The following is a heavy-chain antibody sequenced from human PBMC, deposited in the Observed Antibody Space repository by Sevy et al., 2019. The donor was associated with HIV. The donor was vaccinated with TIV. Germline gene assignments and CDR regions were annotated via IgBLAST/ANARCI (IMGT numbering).Heavy chain of an antibody. J-gene: IGHJ4*02. D-gene: IGHD3-22*01. CDR1: GFTFSDYY. CDR3: ARGEYYDSSGYYPYFDY. Sequence: GGSLILSCAASGFTFSDYYMSWIRHAPGKGLEWVSYISSSDSTIYYADSVKGRFTISRDNAKNSLYLQMNSLRAEDTAVYYCARGEYYDSSGYYPYFDYWGQGTLVTVSS. CDR2: ISSSDSTI. V-gene: IGHV3-11*04.